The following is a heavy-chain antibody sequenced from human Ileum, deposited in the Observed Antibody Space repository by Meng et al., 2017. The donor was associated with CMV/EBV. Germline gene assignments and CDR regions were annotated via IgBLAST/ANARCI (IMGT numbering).Heavy chain of an antibody. CDR2: ITGRSNSI. Sequence: GGSLRLSCAASGFTFSSYVMSWVRQAPGQGLEWVSAITGRSNSIYYADSGKGRFTVSRDNSRTTMYLQMNSLRDEDTAIYYCAKVSGDSRPYYFDYWGQGAMVTVSS. D-gene: IGHD7-27*01. CDR1: GFTFSSYV. V-gene: IGHV3-23*01. CDR3: AKVSGDSRPYYFDY. J-gene: IGHJ4*02.